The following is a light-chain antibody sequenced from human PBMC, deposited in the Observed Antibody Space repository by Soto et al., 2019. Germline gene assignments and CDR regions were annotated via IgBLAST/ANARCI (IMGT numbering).Light chain of an antibody. CDR2: SSD. Sequence: QSALTQPPSASGTPGQRVTISCSGGRSNIGTNYVHWYQKLPGTAPKLLIYSSDHRPSGVPDRFSGTKSGTSASLVISGLQSEDEGDYYCAAWDDSLSGVIFGGGTKLTVL. J-gene: IGLJ2*01. V-gene: IGLV1-44*01. CDR1: RSNIGTNY. CDR3: AAWDDSLSGVI.